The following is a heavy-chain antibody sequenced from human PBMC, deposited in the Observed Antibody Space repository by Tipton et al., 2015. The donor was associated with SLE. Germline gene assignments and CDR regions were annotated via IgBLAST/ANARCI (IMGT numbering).Heavy chain of an antibody. CDR1: GFTFSNYA. D-gene: IGHD3-3*01. Sequence: GSLRLSCATSGFTFSNYAMSWVRQAPGKGLEWVSAITGSGDRTYYIDSVKGQFTISRDNSKNSLYLQMNGLRAEDTAVYYYARSPVDYWNGYSAWGQGTLVTVSS. V-gene: IGHV3-23*01. J-gene: IGHJ4*02. CDR3: ARSPVDYWNGYSA. CDR2: ITGSGDRT.